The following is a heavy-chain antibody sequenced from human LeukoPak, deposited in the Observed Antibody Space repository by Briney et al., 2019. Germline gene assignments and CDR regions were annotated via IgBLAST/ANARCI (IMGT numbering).Heavy chain of an antibody. D-gene: IGHD5-24*01. Sequence: SETLSLTCTVSGSSISSSSYYWGWIRQPPGKGLEWIGYIYYSGSTNYNPSLKSRVTISVDTSKNQFSLKLSSVTAADTAVYYCARAPGYKTYYFDYWGQGTLVTVSS. CDR2: IYYSGST. CDR1: GSSISSSSYY. V-gene: IGHV4-61*05. J-gene: IGHJ4*02. CDR3: ARAPGYKTYYFDY.